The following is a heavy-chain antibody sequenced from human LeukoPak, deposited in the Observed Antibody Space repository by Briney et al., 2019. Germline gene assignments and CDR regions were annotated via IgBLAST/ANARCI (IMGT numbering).Heavy chain of an antibody. CDR2: MNPNSGNT. V-gene: IGHV1-8*01. J-gene: IGHJ3*02. CDR3: ARTGSELRYFDWLPNGGLNAFDI. Sequence: GASVKVSCKASGYTFTRYAMNWVRQATGQGLEWMGWMNPNSGNTGYAQKFQGRVTMTRNTSISTAYMELSSLRSEDTAVYYCARTGSELRYFDWLPNGGLNAFDIWGQGTMVTVSS. CDR1: GYTFTRYA. D-gene: IGHD3-9*01.